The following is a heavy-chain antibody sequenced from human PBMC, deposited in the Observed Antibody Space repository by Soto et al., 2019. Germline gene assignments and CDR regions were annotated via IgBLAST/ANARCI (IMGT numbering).Heavy chain of an antibody. J-gene: IGHJ5*02. Sequence: EVQLVESGGGLVQPGGSLRLSCEASGFTFSSYNMNWVRQAPGKGLEWVSYISGSGTPKYYADSVKGRFTISRDNAKNSLYLRMNSLRAEDTAVYYCARAYDRWFDPWGQGTLVTVSS. CDR1: GFTFSSYN. V-gene: IGHV3-48*01. D-gene: IGHD3-16*01. CDR2: ISGSGTPK. CDR3: ARAYDRWFDP.